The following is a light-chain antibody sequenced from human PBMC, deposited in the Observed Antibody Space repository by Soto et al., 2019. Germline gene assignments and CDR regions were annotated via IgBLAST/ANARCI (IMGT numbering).Light chain of an antibody. J-gene: IGKJ2*01. CDR1: PRVTGSY. CDR2: GAS. CDR3: EQDGYSQVYT. Sequence: DIVLTQSPGTLSLSLGERATLSCRASPRVTGSYLAWHQQKPGQAPRLLIYGASVRPTGIPDRFSGSGSGTDVSLTISRLQPADFAVYYCEQDGYSQVYTFGGGTKLEIK. V-gene: IGKV3-20*01.